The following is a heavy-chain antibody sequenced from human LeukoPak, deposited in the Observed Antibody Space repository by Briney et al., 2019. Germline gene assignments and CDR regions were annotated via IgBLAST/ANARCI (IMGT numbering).Heavy chain of an antibody. CDR3: ARDPLRGGFDY. Sequence: GGSLRLSCAASGFTFSSYSMNWVRQAPGKGLEWVSYISSSSSTIYYADSVKGRFTISRDNAKNSLYLQMNSLRAEDTAVYYCARDPLRGGFDYWGQGTLVTVSS. D-gene: IGHD3-16*01. CDR2: ISSSSSTI. V-gene: IGHV3-48*01. CDR1: GFTFSSYS. J-gene: IGHJ4*02.